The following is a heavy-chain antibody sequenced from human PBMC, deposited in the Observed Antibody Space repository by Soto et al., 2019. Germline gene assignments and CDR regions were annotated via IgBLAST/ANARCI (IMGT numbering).Heavy chain of an antibody. CDR2: ISHTSHYM. J-gene: IGHJ2*01. Sequence: QEQLVESGGGLVKPGGSLRLSCAASGFTFSDAYMSWIRQAPGKGLEGVSYISHTSHYMKYSGSVEGRFTVSRDNAKNSLYLHMNSLRAEDTAVYYCAKTVGLGPFGHFTLWGRGTLVIVSS. D-gene: IGHD1-26*01. CDR1: GFTFSDAY. CDR3: AKTVGLGPFGHFTL. V-gene: IGHV3-11*05.